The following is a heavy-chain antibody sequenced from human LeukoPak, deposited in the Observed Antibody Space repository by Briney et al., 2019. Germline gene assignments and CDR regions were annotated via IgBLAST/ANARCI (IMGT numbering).Heavy chain of an antibody. CDR3: AREEVIAAAGPTLDY. CDR1: GYTCTNYN. V-gene: IGHV1-2*02. J-gene: IGHJ4*02. CDR2: INPNSGGT. D-gene: IGHD6-13*01. Sequence: ASVKVSCKASGYTCTNYNMHWLRQPPGQAVERMGWINPNSGGTNYAQKFQGRVTMTRDTSVSTAYMELSRLRSDDTAVFYCAREEVIAAAGPTLDYWGQGALVTVSS.